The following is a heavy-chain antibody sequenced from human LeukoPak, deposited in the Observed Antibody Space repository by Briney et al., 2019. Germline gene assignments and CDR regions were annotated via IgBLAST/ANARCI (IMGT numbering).Heavy chain of an antibody. D-gene: IGHD4-17*01. Sequence: GGSLRLSCAASGFTFSNYAMSWVRQAPGKGLEWVSGISGGAGTPYYADSVKGRFTISRDNSKNTLYLQMSSLRAEDTAVYCCAKRRTTVITMDYFDYWGQGTLVTVSS. V-gene: IGHV3-23*01. CDR3: AKRRTTVITMDYFDY. CDR1: GFTFSNYA. CDR2: ISGGAGTP. J-gene: IGHJ4*02.